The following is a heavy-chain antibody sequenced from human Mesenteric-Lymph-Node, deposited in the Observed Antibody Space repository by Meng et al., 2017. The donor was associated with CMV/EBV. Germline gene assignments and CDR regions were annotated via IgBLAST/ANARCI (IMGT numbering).Heavy chain of an antibody. CDR3: ARVPQLGYYYYGTDV. CDR1: GGSISRYY. D-gene: IGHD7-27*01. Sequence: GSLRLSCSVSGGSISRYYWSWIRQPPGKGLEWIGHIYYTGSTNYNASLKSRVTISVDTSKNQFSLILSSVTAADTAVYYCARVPQLGYYYYGTDVWGQGTTVTVSS. CDR2: IYYTGST. V-gene: IGHV4-59*01. J-gene: IGHJ6*02.